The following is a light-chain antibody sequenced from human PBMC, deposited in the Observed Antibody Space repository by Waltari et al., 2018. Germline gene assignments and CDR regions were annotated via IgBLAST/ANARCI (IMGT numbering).Light chain of an antibody. CDR3: STWDDSLGGPV. CDR1: SSNIGIHS. Sequence: QPVLTQPPSASGTPGQRVTISCSGSSSNIGIHSIYLFQQLPGTAPKLLIHRNNQRPSGVPDRFSGYKSGTSASLAISGLQSEDEADYYCSTWDDSLGGPVFGGGTKLTVL. CDR2: RNN. J-gene: IGLJ3*02. V-gene: IGLV1-47*01.